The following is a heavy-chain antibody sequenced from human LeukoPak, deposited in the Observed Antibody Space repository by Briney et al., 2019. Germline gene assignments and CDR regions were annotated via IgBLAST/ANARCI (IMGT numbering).Heavy chain of an antibody. CDR1: GFTFNTCA. CDR3: AKTTTGYSSGRYPGWPADS. Sequence: GGSLRLSRAASGFTFNTCAMYWVRQAPGKGLEWVSGIFGSGGSAHYADSVKGRFTISRDNSKNTVYLQMNSLRAEDTAVYYCAKTTTGYSSGRYPGWPADSWGQGALVTVSS. D-gene: IGHD6-19*01. V-gene: IGHV3-23*01. J-gene: IGHJ4*02. CDR2: IFGSGGSA.